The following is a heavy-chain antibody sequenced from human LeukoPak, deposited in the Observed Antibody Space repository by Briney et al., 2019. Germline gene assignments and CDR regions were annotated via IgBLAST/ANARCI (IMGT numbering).Heavy chain of an antibody. CDR2: INHSGST. CDR3: ARGDLFAARRGISLAY. CDR1: GGSFSGYY. V-gene: IGHV4-34*01. D-gene: IGHD6-6*01. J-gene: IGHJ4*02. Sequence: SETLSLTCAVYGGSFSGYYWSWLRQPPGKGLEWIGEINHSGSTNYNPSLKSRVTISVDTSKNQFSLKLSSVTAADTAVYYCARGDLFAARRGISLAYWGRGTLVTVSS.